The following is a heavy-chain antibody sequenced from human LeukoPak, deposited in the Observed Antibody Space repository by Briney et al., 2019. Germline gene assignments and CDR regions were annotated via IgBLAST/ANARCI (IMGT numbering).Heavy chain of an antibody. Sequence: GTSLRLSCVASGFTFNNYWMTWVRQAPGKGLEWVANIKPDGSEGYYLDSLKGRFTISRDNAKNSLYLEMTNLRVEDTAVYYCARSGGYGWDYWGQGALVTVS. CDR2: IKPDGSEG. D-gene: IGHD5-12*01. CDR1: GFTFNNYW. CDR3: ARSGGYGWDY. V-gene: IGHV3-7*01. J-gene: IGHJ4*02.